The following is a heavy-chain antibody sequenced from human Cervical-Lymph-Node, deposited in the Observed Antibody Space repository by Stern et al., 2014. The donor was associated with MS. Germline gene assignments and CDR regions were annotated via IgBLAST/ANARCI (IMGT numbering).Heavy chain of an antibody. J-gene: IGHJ6*02. CDR1: GFTFSSYG. CDR2: IWYDGSNK. D-gene: IGHD6-13*01. CDR3: ARSSSPSPYYYYGMDV. V-gene: IGHV3-33*01. Sequence: VQLVQSGGGVVQPGRSLRLSCAASGFTFSSYGMHWVRQAPGKGLEWGALIWYDGSNKYYADSVKGRFTISRDNSKNTLYLQMNSLRAEDTAVYYCARSSSPSPYYYYGMDVWGQGTTVTVSS.